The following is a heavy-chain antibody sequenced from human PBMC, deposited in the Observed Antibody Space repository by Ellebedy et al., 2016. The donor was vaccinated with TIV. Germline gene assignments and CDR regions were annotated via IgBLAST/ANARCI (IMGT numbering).Heavy chain of an antibody. Sequence: GSLRLSCTVSGGSISSSSYYWGWIRQSPGKGLEWIGSIYYRGSTYYNPSLKSRITISVDTSKNQFSLKLSSVTAADTAMYYCTGGGTSYSDYWGQGTLVTVSS. D-gene: IGHD1-1*01. J-gene: IGHJ4*02. CDR1: GGSISSSSYY. CDR3: TGGGTSYSDY. CDR2: IYYRGST. V-gene: IGHV4-39*07.